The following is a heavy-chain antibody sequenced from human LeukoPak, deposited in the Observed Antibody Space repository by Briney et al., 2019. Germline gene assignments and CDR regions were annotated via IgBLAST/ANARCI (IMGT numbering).Heavy chain of an antibody. CDR3: AKKIGTGPGHNWFDP. CDR1: GFNFGSYY. V-gene: IGHV3-23*01. J-gene: IGHJ5*02. D-gene: IGHD2-8*02. Sequence: AGGSLRLSCADSGFNFGSYYMTWVRQAPGKGLEWVSVISDSGDNTYYADSVKGRFTVSRDNSRDTLYLQMNSLRAEDTALYHCAKKIGTGPGHNWFDPWGQGTLVTVSS. CDR2: ISDSGDNT.